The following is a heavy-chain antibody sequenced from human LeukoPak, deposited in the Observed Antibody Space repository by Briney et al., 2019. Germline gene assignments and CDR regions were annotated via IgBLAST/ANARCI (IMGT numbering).Heavy chain of an antibody. CDR1: GFTFSSYA. CDR3: ARSIAPGTAIDY. Sequence: GGSLRLSCAASGFTFSSYAMSWVRQAPGKGLVWVSRINSDGSSTSYADSVKGRFTISRDNAKNTLYLQMNSLRAEDTAVYYCARSIAPGTAIDYWGQGTLVTVSS. CDR2: INSDGSST. D-gene: IGHD2-21*01. J-gene: IGHJ4*02. V-gene: IGHV3-74*01.